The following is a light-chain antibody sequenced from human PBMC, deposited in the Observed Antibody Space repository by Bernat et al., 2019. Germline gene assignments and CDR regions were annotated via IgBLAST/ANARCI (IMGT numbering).Light chain of an antibody. CDR2: GAS. V-gene: IGKV1-9*01. CDR3: QQLNSFPIT. Sequence: DIQLTQSPPFLSASVGDRVTITCRASQVIGTYLAWYQQKPWKAPNLLIYGASTLQTGVPSRFSGSGSGTELTLTISSLQPEDSAAYYCQQLNSFPITFGQGTRLEIK. CDR1: QVIGTY. J-gene: IGKJ5*01.